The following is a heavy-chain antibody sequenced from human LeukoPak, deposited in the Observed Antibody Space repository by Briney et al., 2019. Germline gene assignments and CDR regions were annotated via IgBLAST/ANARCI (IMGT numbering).Heavy chain of an antibody. J-gene: IGHJ6*02. D-gene: IGHD6-19*01. CDR2: INQNGGGK. V-gene: IGHV3-7*01. CDR1: GFTFNSYG. Sequence: PGGSLRLSCTASGFTFNSYGMSWVRQAPGKGLEWVANINQNGGGKYYVDSVKGRFTVSRGNSKNSLYLQMNSLRAEDTAVYDCAREGITVALNYYGMDVWGQGTPVTVS. CDR3: AREGITVALNYYGMDV.